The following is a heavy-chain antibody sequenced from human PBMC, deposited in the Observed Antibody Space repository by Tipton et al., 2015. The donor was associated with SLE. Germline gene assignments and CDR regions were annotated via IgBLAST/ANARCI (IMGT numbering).Heavy chain of an antibody. CDR2: INHSGST. CDR3: ASAPWIQLWFDY. CDR1: GGSFSDYY. Sequence: TLSLTCAVYGGSFSDYYWSWIRQPPGKGLEWIGEINHSGSTNYNPSLKSRVTISVDTSKNQFSLKLSSVTAADTAVYYCASAPWIQLWFDYWGQGTLVTVSS. D-gene: IGHD5-18*01. V-gene: IGHV4-34*01. J-gene: IGHJ4*02.